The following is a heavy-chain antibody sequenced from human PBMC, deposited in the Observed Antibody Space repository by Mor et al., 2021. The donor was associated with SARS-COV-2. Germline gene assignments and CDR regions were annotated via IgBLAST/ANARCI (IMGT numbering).Heavy chain of an antibody. J-gene: IGHJ2*01. V-gene: IGHV3-66*01. D-gene: IGHD3-3*01. CDR3: ARGIRVVHNWYFDL. CDR2: ISSVGLT. Sequence: SGISSVGLTYYADSVKGRFTISRDNSKNTLYLQMNSLRADDTAVYYCARGIRVVHNWYFDLWGRGTLVTVSS.